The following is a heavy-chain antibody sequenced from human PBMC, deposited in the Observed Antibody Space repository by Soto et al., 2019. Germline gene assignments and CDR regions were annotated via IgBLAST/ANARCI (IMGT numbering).Heavy chain of an antibody. CDR1: GGSFSDYY. CDR2: INHSGGT. V-gene: IGHV4-34*01. D-gene: IGHD2-2*01. Sequence: SETLSLTCAVYGGSFSDYYWSWIRQPPGKGLEWIGEINHSGGTTYNPSLKSRVTISEDTSKNQFSLKLSSVTAADTAVYYCASNSDCSSTSCYYYFDYWDPGTLVTVSA. CDR3: ASNSDCSSTSCYYYFDY. J-gene: IGHJ4*02.